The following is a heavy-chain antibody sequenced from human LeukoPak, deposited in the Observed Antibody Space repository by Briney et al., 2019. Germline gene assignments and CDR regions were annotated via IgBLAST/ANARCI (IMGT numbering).Heavy chain of an antibody. J-gene: IGHJ4*02. CDR3: AKGTPFRNFDY. CDR2: ITTTGGST. CDR1: GFTFSSYA. D-gene: IGHD1-14*01. V-gene: IGHV3-23*01. Sequence: GGSLRLSCAASGFTFSSYAMSWVRQAPGKGLEWVSAITTTGGSTYYADSVKGRFTISRDNSKNTLYLQMNSLRAEDTAVYYCAKGTPFRNFDYWGQGTLVTVSS.